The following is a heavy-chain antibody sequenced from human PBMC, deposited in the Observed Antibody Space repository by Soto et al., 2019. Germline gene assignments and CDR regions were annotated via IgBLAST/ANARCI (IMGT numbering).Heavy chain of an antibody. D-gene: IGHD6-19*01. CDR1: WFSLSSTRVA. CDR3: AHSVVAGLGYYFDY. CDR2: IYWDDDN. Sequence: QITLKESGPTLVKPTQTLTLTCTFSWFSLSSTRVAVGWIRQPPGKALEWLALIYWDDDNRYSPFLKSRLTITKDTSKNQVVLTMTNMDPVDTATYYCAHSVVAGLGYYFDYWGQGTLVTVSS. V-gene: IGHV2-5*02. J-gene: IGHJ4*02.